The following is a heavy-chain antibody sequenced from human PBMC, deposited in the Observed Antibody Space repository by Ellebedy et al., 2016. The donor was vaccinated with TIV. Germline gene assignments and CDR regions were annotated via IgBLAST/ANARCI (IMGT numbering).Heavy chain of an antibody. CDR1: GFTFSSSE. J-gene: IGHJ4*02. CDR2: IVVGSGDT. D-gene: IGHD5-12*01. CDR3: AATYRGYGGFAS. Sequence: SVKVSCXASGFTFSSSEIQWVRQARGQRLERVGWIVVGSGDTNYAQKLQERVTISWDMSTTTAYLDLSSLISEDTAVYYCAATYRGYGGFASWGQGTLVTVSS. V-gene: IGHV1-58*02.